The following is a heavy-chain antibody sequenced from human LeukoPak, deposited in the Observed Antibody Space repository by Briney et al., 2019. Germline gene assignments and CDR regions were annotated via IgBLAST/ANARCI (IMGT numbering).Heavy chain of an antibody. CDR2: IRNDGSNK. D-gene: IGHD4-17*01. CDR3: AKYDTTVTPHFDY. J-gene: IGHJ4*02. Sequence: AGGSLRLSCAVSGFTFSSYGMHWVRQAPGKGLEWVAFIRNDGSNKYYADSVKGRFTISRDNSKNTLYPQMNSLRAEDTAVYYCAKYDTTVTPHFDYWGQGTLVTVSS. V-gene: IGHV3-30*02. CDR1: GFTFSSYG.